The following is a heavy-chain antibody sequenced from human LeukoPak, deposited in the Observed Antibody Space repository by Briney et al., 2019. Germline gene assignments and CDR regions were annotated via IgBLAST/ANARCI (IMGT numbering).Heavy chain of an antibody. Sequence: SVKVSCKASGGTFSSYAISWVRQAPGQGLEWMGGIIPIFGTANYAQKFQGRVAITADESTSTAYMELSGLRSEDTAVYYCAREATVTTSPFDYWGQGTLVTVSS. CDR2: IIPIFGTA. CDR1: GGTFSSYA. J-gene: IGHJ4*02. D-gene: IGHD4-17*01. V-gene: IGHV1-69*13. CDR3: AREATVTTSPFDY.